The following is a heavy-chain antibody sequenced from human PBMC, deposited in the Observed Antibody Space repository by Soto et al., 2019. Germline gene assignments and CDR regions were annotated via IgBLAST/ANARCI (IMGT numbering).Heavy chain of an antibody. Sequence: GGSLRLSCAASGFTVSSNYMSWVRQAPGKGLEWVSVIYSGGSTYYADSVKGRFTISRDNSKNTLYLQMNSLRAEDTAVYYCARDSMEYCSSTSCYGEYYGMDVWGQGTTVTVSS. J-gene: IGHJ6*02. D-gene: IGHD2-2*01. CDR2: IYSGGST. CDR3: ARDSMEYCSSTSCYGEYYGMDV. V-gene: IGHV3-53*01. CDR1: GFTVSSNY.